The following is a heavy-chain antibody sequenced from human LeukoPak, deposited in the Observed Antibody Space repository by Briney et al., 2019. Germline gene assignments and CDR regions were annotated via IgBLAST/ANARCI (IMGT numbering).Heavy chain of an antibody. Sequence: PGGSLRLSCAASGFTFSSYAMHWVRQAPGKGLEWVAVISYDGSNKYYADSVKGRFTISRDNSKNTLYLQMNSLRAEDTAVYCCARDKINGDYWGQGTLVTVSS. D-gene: IGHD2-8*01. CDR2: ISYDGSNK. J-gene: IGHJ4*02. CDR3: ARDKINGDY. CDR1: GFTFSSYA. V-gene: IGHV3-30*04.